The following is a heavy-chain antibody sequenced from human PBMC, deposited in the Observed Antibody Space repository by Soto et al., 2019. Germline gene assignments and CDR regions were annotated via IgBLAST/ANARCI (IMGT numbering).Heavy chain of an antibody. V-gene: IGHV3-21*01. J-gene: IGHJ6*02. CDR3: ARTYCGGYCYLIYYYYYGMDV. CDR1: GFTFSSES. CDR2: ISSSSSYI. D-gene: IGHD2-21*02. Sequence: PWGSLRLSCAASGFTFSSESMNWVRQAPGKGLEWVSSISSSSSYIYYADSVKGRFTISRDNAKNSLYLQMNSLRAEDTAVYYCARTYCGGYCYLIYYYYYGMDVWGQGTTVTVSS.